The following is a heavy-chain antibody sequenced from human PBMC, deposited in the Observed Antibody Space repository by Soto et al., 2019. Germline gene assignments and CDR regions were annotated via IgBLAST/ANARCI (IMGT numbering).Heavy chain of an antibody. V-gene: IGHV3-21*01. CDR1: GFTFSSYS. CDR3: AIWNSSSGWYPYYYYYGMDV. J-gene: IGHJ6*02. D-gene: IGHD6-19*01. CDR2: ISSSSSYI. Sequence: PGGSLRLSCAASGFTFSSYSMNWVRQAPGKGLEWVSSISSSSSYIYYADSVKGRFTISRDNAKNSLYLQMNSLRAEDTAVYYCAIWNSSSGWYPYYYYYGMDVWGQGTTVTVSS.